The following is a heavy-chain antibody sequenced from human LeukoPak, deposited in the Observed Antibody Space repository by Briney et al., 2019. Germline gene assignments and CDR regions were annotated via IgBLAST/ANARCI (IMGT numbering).Heavy chain of an antibody. D-gene: IGHD3-9*01. V-gene: IGHV4-39*01. CDR1: GGSFSSSDYY. CDR2: IYYSGTT. Sequence: PSETLSLTCTVSGGSFSSSDYYWGWIRQPPGKGLEWIGSIYYSGTTYYNPSLKSRVTISVDTSKNQFSLKLSSVTAADTAVYYCASQTIFWPGGQRKKLAFDIWGQGTMVTVSS. J-gene: IGHJ3*02. CDR3: ASQTIFWPGGQRKKLAFDI.